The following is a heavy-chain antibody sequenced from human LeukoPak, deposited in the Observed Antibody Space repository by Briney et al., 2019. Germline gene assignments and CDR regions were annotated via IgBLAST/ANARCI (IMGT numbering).Heavy chain of an antibody. V-gene: IGHV1-2*02. CDR1: GYTFTGYY. Sequence: ASVKVSCKASGYTFTGYYMHWVRQAPGQGLEWMGWINPNSGGTNYAQKFQGRVTMTRDTSISTAYMGLSRLRSDDTAVYYCAGGYSGYDPSGWFDPWGQGTLVTVSS. CDR3: AGGYSGYDPSGWFDP. D-gene: IGHD5-12*01. J-gene: IGHJ5*02. CDR2: INPNSGGT.